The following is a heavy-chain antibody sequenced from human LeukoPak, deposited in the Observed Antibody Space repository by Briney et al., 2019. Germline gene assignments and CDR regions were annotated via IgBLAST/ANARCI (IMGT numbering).Heavy chain of an antibody. J-gene: IGHJ4*02. CDR1: GYTFTSYD. CDR3: AREGGDIAAAGTIFDY. CDR2: TNPNSGNT. V-gene: IGHV1-8*01. Sequence: ASVKVSCKASGYTFTSYDINWVRQATGQGLEWMGWTNPNSGNTGYAQKFQARVTMTRNTSISTAYMELSSLRSEDTAVYYCAREGGDIAAAGTIFDYWGQGTLVTVSS. D-gene: IGHD6-13*01.